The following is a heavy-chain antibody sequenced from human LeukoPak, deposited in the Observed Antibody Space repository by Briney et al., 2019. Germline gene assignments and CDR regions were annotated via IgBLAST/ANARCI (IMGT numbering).Heavy chain of an antibody. J-gene: IGHJ4*02. Sequence: SETLSLTCTVSGGSISSYSWSWMRQPPGKGLEWIGYIYYSGSTNYNPSLKSRVTISVETSKNQFSLKLSSVTAADTAVYYCARSFGSGSYFFDYWGQGTLVTVSS. V-gene: IGHV4-59*01. CDR2: IYYSGST. CDR1: GGSISSYS. CDR3: ARSFGSGSYFFDY. D-gene: IGHD3-10*01.